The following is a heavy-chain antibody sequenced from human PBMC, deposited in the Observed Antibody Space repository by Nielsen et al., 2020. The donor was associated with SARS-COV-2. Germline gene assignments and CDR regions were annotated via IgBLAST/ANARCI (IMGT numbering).Heavy chain of an antibody. CDR1: GGSFSGYC. J-gene: IGHJ4*02. D-gene: IGHD3-3*01. CDR3: AAELESSVWSGYKY. Sequence: SETLSLTCAVYGGSFSGYCWTWIRQSPGKGLEWIGEISYSGITNYNPSLTSRVTLSVDTSKNQFSLKMRSVTAADTAVYYCAAELESSVWSGYKYWGQGTLVTVSS. CDR2: ISYSGIT. V-gene: IGHV4-34*01.